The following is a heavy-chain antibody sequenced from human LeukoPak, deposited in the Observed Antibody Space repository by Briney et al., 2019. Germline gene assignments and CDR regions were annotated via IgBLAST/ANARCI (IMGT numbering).Heavy chain of an antibody. Sequence: SGGSLRLSCAASGFTVSSNYMSWVRQAPGKGLEWVSVIYTGGSTYYAGSVKGRFTISRDNPKKTLYLQMNSLRAEDTAVYYCARVGSGWEFDHWGQGTLVTVSS. V-gene: IGHV3-53*01. CDR2: IYTGGST. CDR3: ARVGSGWEFDH. D-gene: IGHD6-19*01. CDR1: GFTVSSNY. J-gene: IGHJ4*02.